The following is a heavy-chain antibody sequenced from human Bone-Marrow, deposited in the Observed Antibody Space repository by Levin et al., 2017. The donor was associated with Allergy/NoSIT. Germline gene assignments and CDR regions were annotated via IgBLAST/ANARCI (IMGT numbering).Heavy chain of an antibody. D-gene: IGHD3-3*01. Sequence: ASVKVSCKASGYMFTSYGISWVRQAPGQRLEWMGWITTYNGNTTYAQNLQGRVTMTTDTSTSTAYMELRSLRSDDTAVYYCARGNYDFWSGYIYYYYYYMDVWGKGTTVTVSS. J-gene: IGHJ6*03. CDR2: ITTYNGNT. CDR1: GYMFTSYG. V-gene: IGHV1-18*01. CDR3: ARGNYDFWSGYIYYYYYYMDV.